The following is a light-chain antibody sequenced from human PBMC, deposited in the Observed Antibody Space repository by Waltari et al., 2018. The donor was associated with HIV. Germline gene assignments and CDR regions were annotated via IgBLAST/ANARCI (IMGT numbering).Light chain of an antibody. CDR2: LEGGGSY. J-gene: IGLJ3*02. V-gene: IGLV4-60*02. CDR3: ETWDSSTWV. Sequence: QPVLTQSSYASASLGSSVKLTCTLTSGQRRTIIAWHRPQPGKAPRYLMKLEGGGSYNKGSGVPDRFSGSSSGADRYLTISNLQFEDEADYYCETWDSSTWVFGGGTKLTVL. CDR1: SGQRRTI.